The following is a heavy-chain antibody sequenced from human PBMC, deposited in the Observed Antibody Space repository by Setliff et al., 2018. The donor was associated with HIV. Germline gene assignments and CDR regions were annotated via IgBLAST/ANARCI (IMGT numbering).Heavy chain of an antibody. Sequence: PSETLSLTCSVSGGSISSGTYYWGWIRQPPGKGLEWIGSMSHSGSTLYNPSLKSRVTISVDTSNNHFSLKLHSVTAADTAVYYCARDRRAHDYNNYVYYYYGMDVWGQGTTVTVSS. J-gene: IGHJ6*02. CDR1: GGSISSGTYY. CDR3: ARDRRAHDYNNYVYYYYGMDV. D-gene: IGHD4-4*01. CDR2: MSHSGST. V-gene: IGHV4-39*07.